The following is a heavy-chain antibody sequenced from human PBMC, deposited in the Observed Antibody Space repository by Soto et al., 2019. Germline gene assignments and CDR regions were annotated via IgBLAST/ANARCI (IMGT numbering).Heavy chain of an antibody. CDR2: IFYSGST. D-gene: IGHD6-13*01. CDR1: GGSINSGGYY. V-gene: IGHV4-31*03. J-gene: IGHJ4*02. CDR3: ARGDRQSGYSSSWVFDY. Sequence: QVQLQESGPGLVKPSQTLSFICTVSGGSINSGGYYWNWIRQHPGKGLEWIGYIFYSGSTYYNPFLRSRVTISADTSENQFSLNLSSVTAADTAVYFCARGDRQSGYSSSWVFDYWGQGTLVNVSS.